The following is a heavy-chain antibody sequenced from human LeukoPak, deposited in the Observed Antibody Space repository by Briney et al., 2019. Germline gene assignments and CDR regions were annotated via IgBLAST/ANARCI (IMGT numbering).Heavy chain of an antibody. CDR3: AREFTMVRGVIPLYYYYGMDV. Sequence: SGGSPRLSCAASRFTFSSYDMHWVRQATGKGLEWVSAIGTAGDTYYPGSVKGRFTISRENAKNSLYLQMNSLRAEDTAVYYCAREFTMVRGVIPLYYYYGMDVWGQGTTVTVSS. D-gene: IGHD3-10*01. CDR1: RFTFSSYD. J-gene: IGHJ6*02. V-gene: IGHV3-13*01. CDR2: IGTAGDT.